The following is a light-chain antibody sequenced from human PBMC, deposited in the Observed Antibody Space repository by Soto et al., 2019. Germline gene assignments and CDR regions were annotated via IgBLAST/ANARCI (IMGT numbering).Light chain of an antibody. CDR2: DVS. Sequence: QSALTQPASVSGSPGQSITISCTGTSSDVGGYNYVSWYQQHAGKAPKLMIFDVSDRPSGGSNRFSGSKSGNTASLTISGLQAEDEADYYCSSYTRSSTRVFGGGTKLTVL. CDR1: SSDVGGYNY. J-gene: IGLJ2*01. V-gene: IGLV2-14*01. CDR3: SSYTRSSTRV.